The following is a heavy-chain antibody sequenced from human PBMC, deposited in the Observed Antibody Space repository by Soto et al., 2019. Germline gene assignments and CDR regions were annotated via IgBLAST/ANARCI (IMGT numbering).Heavy chain of an antibody. Sequence: GASVKVSCKASGYTFSNFYIHWVRQAPGQGLEWMGIINPSGGSTSYAQKSQGRVTMTRDTSTSTVYMELSSLRSEDTAVHYCARADYYGSSGYHLDYWGQGALVTVSS. V-gene: IGHV1-46*01. CDR2: INPSGGST. CDR1: GYTFSNFY. J-gene: IGHJ4*02. CDR3: ARADYYGSSGYHLDY. D-gene: IGHD3-22*01.